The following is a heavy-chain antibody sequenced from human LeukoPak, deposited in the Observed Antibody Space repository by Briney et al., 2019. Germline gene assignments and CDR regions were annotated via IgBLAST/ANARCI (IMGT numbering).Heavy chain of an antibody. D-gene: IGHD3-9*01. CDR2: ISGSGGST. J-gene: IGHJ4*02. CDR1: GFTFSSYA. V-gene: IGHV3-23*01. Sequence: GGSLRLSCAASGFTFSSYAMSWVRQAPGKGLEWVSAISGSGGSTYYADSVEGRFTISRDNSKNTLYLQMNSLRAEDTAVYYCAKDQGHDILPGYTDYWGQGTLVTVSS. CDR3: AKDQGHDILPGYTDY.